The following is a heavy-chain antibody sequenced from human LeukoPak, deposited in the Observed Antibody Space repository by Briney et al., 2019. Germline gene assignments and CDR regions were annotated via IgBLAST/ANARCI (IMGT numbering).Heavy chain of an antibody. D-gene: IGHD5-24*01. Sequence: PGGSLRLSCAASGFTFSSYSMNWVRQAPGKGLEWVSYISSSSSTIYYADSVKGRFTISRDNAKNTLYLQMNSLRAEDTAVYYCASNQITPDAFDIWGQGTMVTVSS. J-gene: IGHJ3*02. CDR3: ASNQITPDAFDI. V-gene: IGHV3-48*04. CDR2: ISSSSSTI. CDR1: GFTFSSYS.